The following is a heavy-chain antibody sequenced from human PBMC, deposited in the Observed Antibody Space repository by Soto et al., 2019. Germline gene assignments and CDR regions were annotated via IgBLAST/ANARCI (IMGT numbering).Heavy chain of an antibody. V-gene: IGHV4-4*02. Sequence: QVHLQESGPGLVEPSETLSLTCAVSGVSVSETYWWSWVRQPPGKGLEWIGEISHRGTPHYNASLWSRVSMSTDTSRNQISLTLMSVTAADSASYFCARHVGVPGTRGFDYWGQETLVTVSS. CDR1: GVSVSETYW. CDR2: ISHRGTP. D-gene: IGHD6-13*01. CDR3: ARHVGVPGTRGFDY. J-gene: IGHJ4*02.